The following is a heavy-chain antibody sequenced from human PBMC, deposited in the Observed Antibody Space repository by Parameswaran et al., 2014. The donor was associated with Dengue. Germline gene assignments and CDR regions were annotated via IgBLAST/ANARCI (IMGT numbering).Heavy chain of an antibody. CDR3: ARGGSGGIAVAGRATESYYFDY. Sequence: WIRQPPGKGLEWIGEINHSGSTNYNPSLKSRVTISVDTSKNQFSLKLSSVTAADTAVYYCARGGSGGIAVAGRATESYYFDYWGQGTLVTVSS. V-gene: IGHV4-34*01. CDR2: INHSGST. D-gene: IGHD6-19*01. J-gene: IGHJ4*02.